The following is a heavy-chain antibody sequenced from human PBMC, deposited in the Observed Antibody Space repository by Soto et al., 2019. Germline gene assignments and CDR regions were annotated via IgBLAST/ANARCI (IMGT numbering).Heavy chain of an antibody. CDR1: GGTFSSSA. CDR2: IIPLFRTP. CDR3: ARDNDRLQLGGNYYYILDV. J-gene: IGHJ6*02. D-gene: IGHD4-4*01. V-gene: IGHV1-69*12. Sequence: QVQLVQSGAEMKEPGSSVKVSCKTSGGTFSSSAISWLRQAPGQGLEWMGGIIPLFRTPDYPQKFQGRVTIAADESTSTAYMELSSLRSEDTAVYYCARDNDRLQLGGNYYYILDVWGQGITITVSS.